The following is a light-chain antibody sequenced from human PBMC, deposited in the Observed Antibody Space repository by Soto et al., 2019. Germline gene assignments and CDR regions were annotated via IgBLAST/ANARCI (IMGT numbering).Light chain of an antibody. J-gene: IGKJ1*01. CDR3: QQANSFPPWT. CDR2: AAS. Sequence: DIQMPQSPSTLSASIGDRVPITCRASQSITTFLAWYQQKPGKAPKLLIYAASSLQSGVPSRFSGSGSGTDFTLTISSLQPEDFATYYCQQANSFPPWTVGQGTKVDIK. V-gene: IGKV1-12*01. CDR1: QSITTF.